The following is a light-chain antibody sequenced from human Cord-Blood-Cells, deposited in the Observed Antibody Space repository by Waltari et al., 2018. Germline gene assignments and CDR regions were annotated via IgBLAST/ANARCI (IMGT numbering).Light chain of an antibody. CDR2: EGS. CDR3: CSYAGSSTWV. Sequence: QSALTQPASVSGSPGQSLTISRTGTSRDVGSYNLVSWYQQHPGKAPKLMIYEGSKRPSGVSNRFSGSKSGNTASLTISGLQAEDEADYYCCSYAGSSTWVFGGGTKLTVL. J-gene: IGLJ3*02. CDR1: SRDVGSYNL. V-gene: IGLV2-23*01.